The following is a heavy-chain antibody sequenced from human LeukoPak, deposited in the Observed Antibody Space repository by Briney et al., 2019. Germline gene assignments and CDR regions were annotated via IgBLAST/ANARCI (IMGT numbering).Heavy chain of an antibody. Sequence: PGGSLRHSCAASGFTFSSYAMSWVRQAPGKGLEWVSAISGSGGSTYYADSVKGRFTISRDNSKNTLYLQMNSLRAEDTAVYYCAKDFNPIAVAGLFDYWGQGTLVTVSS. D-gene: IGHD6-19*01. V-gene: IGHV3-23*01. CDR2: ISGSGGST. J-gene: IGHJ4*02. CDR1: GFTFSSYA. CDR3: AKDFNPIAVAGLFDY.